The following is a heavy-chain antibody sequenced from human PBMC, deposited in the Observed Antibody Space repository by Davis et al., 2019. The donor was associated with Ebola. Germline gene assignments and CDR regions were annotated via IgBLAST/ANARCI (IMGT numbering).Heavy chain of an antibody. J-gene: IGHJ6*02. CDR2: IYPGDSDT. CDR3: ARLSGRYGSGSYDYYYYGMDV. CDR1: GYSFTSYW. Sequence: GESLKISCKGSGYSFTSYWIGWVRQMPGKGLEWMGIIYPGDSDTRYSPSFQGQVTISADKSISTAYLQWSSLKAPDTAMYYCARLSGRYGSGSYDYYYYGMDVWGQGTTVTVSS. D-gene: IGHD3-10*01. V-gene: IGHV5-51*01.